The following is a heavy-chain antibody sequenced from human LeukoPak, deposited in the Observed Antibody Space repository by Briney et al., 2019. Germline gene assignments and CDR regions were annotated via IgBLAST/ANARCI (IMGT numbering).Heavy chain of an antibody. CDR1: GFTFGDYA. CDR2: IRSKAYGGTT. D-gene: IGHD1-26*01. CDR3: TTQRRRGATTSSWYFDL. J-gene: IGHJ2*01. Sequence: PGASLRLSCTASGFTFGDYAMSWFRQAPGKGLEWVGFIRSKAYGGTTEYAASVKGRFTISRDDSKSIAYLQMNSLKTEDTAVYYCTTQRRRGATTSSWYFDLWGRGTLVTVSS. V-gene: IGHV3-49*03.